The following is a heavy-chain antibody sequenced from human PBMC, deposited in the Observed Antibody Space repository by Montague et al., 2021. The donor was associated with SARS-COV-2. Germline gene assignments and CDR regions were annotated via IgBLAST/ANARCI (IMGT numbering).Heavy chain of an antibody. D-gene: IGHD3-9*01. Sequence: SLRLSCAASGFTFSSYSMNWVRQAPGKGLEWVSYISSSSSTLYYSYSXXVLFPISRDNAKNSLYLQLNSLRAEATAVSYCARDLRWGYYDILTGYYRPLDYWGQGTLVTVSS. J-gene: IGHJ4*02. CDR3: ARDLRWGYYDILTGYYRPLDY. CDR1: GFTFSSYS. V-gene: IGHV3-48*04. CDR2: ISSSSSTL.